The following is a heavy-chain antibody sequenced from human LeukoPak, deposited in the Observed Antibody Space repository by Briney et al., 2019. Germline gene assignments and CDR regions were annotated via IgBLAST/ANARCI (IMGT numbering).Heavy chain of an antibody. V-gene: IGHV4-4*07. Sequence: SETLSLTCTVSGGSFSSYYWSWIRQPAGRGLEWIGRIYTSGSTNYNPSLKSRVTMSVDTSKNQFSLKLSSVTAADTAVYYCAREQRYCSSTSCRNFDYWGQGTLVTVSS. CDR3: AREQRYCSSTSCRNFDY. D-gene: IGHD2-2*01. CDR1: GGSFSSYY. CDR2: IYTSGST. J-gene: IGHJ4*02.